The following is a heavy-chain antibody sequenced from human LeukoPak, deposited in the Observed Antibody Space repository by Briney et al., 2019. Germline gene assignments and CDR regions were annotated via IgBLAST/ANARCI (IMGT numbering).Heavy chain of an antibody. CDR1: GFTCSTYA. D-gene: IGHD2-2*01. CDR3: ARDPVPAAARHFDY. CDR2: TSSDGTVK. V-gene: IGHV3-30-3*01. Sequence: GGSLRLSCAASGFTCSTYAMHWVRQAPGKGLEWVAVTSSDGTVKYYPDSVKGRFTISRDNSKNTLYLQVNSLRPEDTGVYYCARDPVPAAARHFDYWGQGTLVTVSS. J-gene: IGHJ4*01.